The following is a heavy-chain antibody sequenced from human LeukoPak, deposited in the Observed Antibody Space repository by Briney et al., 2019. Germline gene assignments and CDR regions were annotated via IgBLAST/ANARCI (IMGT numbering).Heavy chain of an antibody. V-gene: IGHV2-5*02. CDR1: GFSLSTSGVG. Sequence: SGPTLVKPTQTLTLTCTFSGFSLSTSGVGVGWIRQPPGKALEWLALIYWDDDKRYSPSLKSRLTITKDTSKNQVVLTMTNMDPVDTATYYCAHRREDHGDYVRDAFDIWGQGTMVTVSS. D-gene: IGHD4-17*01. CDR3: AHRREDHGDYVRDAFDI. J-gene: IGHJ3*02. CDR2: IYWDDDK.